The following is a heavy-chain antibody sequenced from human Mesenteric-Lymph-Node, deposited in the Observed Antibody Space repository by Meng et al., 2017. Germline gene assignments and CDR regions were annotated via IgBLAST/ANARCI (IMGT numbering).Heavy chain of an antibody. V-gene: IGHV3-30*06. CDR3: ARDSLPAFDY. CDR2: ISWDGNNK. CDR1: GFTFSHYG. J-gene: IGHJ4*02. Sequence: GESLKISCAASGFTFSHYGMAWVRQAPGRGLEWVAAISWDGNNKHYANSVKGRFTISRDDPKDTLYLQMNSLSVEDSALYFCARDSLPAFDYWGQGTLVTVSS.